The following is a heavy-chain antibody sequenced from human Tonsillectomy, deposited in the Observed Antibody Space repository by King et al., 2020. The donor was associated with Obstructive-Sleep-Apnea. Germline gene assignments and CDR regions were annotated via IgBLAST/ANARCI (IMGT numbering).Heavy chain of an antibody. CDR1: GFTFSSYD. CDR2: IDAAGDT. D-gene: IGHD5-12*01. CDR3: ARGGGSSGYGTGILDH. J-gene: IGHJ4*02. Sequence: EVQLVESGGGLVQPGGSLRLSCAASGFTFSSYDMHWVRHVTGKGLEWVSGIDAAGDTYYPGSVKGRFTISRENAKNSLYLQMNSLRAGDTAVYYCARGGGSSGYGTGILDHWGQGTLVTVSS. V-gene: IGHV3-13*01.